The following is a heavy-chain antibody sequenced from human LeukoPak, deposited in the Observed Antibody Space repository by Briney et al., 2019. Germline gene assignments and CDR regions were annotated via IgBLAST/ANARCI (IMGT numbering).Heavy chain of an antibody. J-gene: IGHJ6*02. CDR2: IYYSGST. V-gene: IGHV4-59*01. Sequence: SETLSLTCTVSGGSISSYYWSWIRQPPGKGLEWIGYIYYSGSTNYNPSLKSRVTISVDTSKNQFSLKLSSVTAADTAMYYCARAPSSGIPYYYGMDVWGQGTTVTVSS. D-gene: IGHD3-10*01. CDR3: ARAPSSGIPYYYGMDV. CDR1: GGSISSYY.